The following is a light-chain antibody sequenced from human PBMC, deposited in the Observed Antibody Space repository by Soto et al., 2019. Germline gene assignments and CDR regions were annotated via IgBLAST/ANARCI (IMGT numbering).Light chain of an antibody. CDR3: QQRSSWPWT. V-gene: IGKV3-11*01. CDR1: QSVSSY. J-gene: IGKJ1*01. CDR2: DAS. Sequence: EIVLTQSPATLSLSPGERATLSCRASQSVSSYLAWYQQKSGQAPRLLIYDASNRATGIPARFGGSGSGTDFTLTIISLEPEDFAVYYCQQRSSWPWTFGQGTKVEIK.